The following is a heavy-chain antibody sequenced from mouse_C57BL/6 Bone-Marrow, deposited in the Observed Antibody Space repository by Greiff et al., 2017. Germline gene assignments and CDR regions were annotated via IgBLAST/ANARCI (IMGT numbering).Heavy chain of an antibody. Sequence: EVHLVESGEGLVKPGGSLKLSCAASGFTFSSYAMSWVRQTPEKRLEWVAYISSGSDYIKYADNVKGRFTISRDNASNTLYLQMSSLKSEDTARYYCTKGYAMDDWGQGTSVTVSS. CDR1: GFTFSSYA. V-gene: IGHV5-9-1*02. CDR3: TKGYAMDD. CDR2: ISSGSDYI. J-gene: IGHJ4*01.